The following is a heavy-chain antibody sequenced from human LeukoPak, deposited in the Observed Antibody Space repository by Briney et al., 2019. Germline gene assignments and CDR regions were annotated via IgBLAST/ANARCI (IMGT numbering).Heavy chain of an antibody. D-gene: IGHD5-18*01. CDR2: ISGSGGST. V-gene: IGHV3-23*01. CDR3: ASPMGLYSYGPGGDFDL. J-gene: IGHJ2*01. Sequence: PGGSLRLSCAASGFTFSSYAMSWVRQPPGKGREWVSAISGSGGSTYYADSVKGRFTISRDNSKNTLYLQMNSLRAEDTAVYYCASPMGLYSYGPGGDFDLWGRGTLVTVSS. CDR1: GFTFSSYA.